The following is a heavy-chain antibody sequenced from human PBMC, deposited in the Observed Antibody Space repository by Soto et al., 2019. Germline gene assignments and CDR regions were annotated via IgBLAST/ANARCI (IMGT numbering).Heavy chain of an antibody. CDR3: ARVSSRTYYYDSSAGYYFDY. V-gene: IGHV3-74*01. CDR1: GFTFSSHW. D-gene: IGHD3-22*01. J-gene: IGHJ4*02. Sequence: GGSLRLSCAASGFTFSSHWMHWVRQAPGKGLVWVSRINSDGSSTSYADSVKGRFTISRDNAKNTLYLQMNSLRAEDTAVYYCARVSSRTYYYDSSAGYYFDYWGQGTLVTVSS. CDR2: INSDGSST.